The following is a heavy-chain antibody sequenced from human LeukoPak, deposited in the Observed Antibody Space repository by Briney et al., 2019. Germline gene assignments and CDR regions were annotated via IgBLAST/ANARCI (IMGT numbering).Heavy chain of an antibody. Sequence: GGSLRLFCAASGFTFSTYTMNWVRQAPGKGLEGVSSISSSSTYIYYADSVKGRFTISRDDAKRSLYLHMNSLRAEDTAVYYCARDNTAMVTDQFDYWGQGTLVTVSS. CDR2: ISSSSTYI. D-gene: IGHD5-18*01. CDR3: ARDNTAMVTDQFDY. J-gene: IGHJ4*02. CDR1: GFTFSTYT. V-gene: IGHV3-21*01.